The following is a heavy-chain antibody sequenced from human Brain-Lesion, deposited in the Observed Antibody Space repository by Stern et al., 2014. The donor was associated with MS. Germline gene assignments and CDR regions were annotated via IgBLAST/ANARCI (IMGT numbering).Heavy chain of an antibody. CDR2: IYPADSDT. V-gene: IGHV5-51*01. CDR3: ARTYSSGWYGGHAFDI. D-gene: IGHD6-19*01. CDR1: GYRFDNYW. J-gene: IGHJ3*02. Sequence: EVQLVESGAEVKKPGESLKISCKGSGYRFDNYWIGWGRQKPGKGLEWMGIIYPADSDTKYSPSLQGQVTISADKSISTVYLQWSSLKASDTAMYYCARTYSSGWYGGHAFDIWGQGTMVTVSS.